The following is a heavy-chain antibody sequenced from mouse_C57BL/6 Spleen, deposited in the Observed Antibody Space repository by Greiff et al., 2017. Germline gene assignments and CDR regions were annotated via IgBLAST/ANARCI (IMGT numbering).Heavy chain of an antibody. CDR2: ISSGGDYI. J-gene: IGHJ2*01. V-gene: IGHV5-9-1*02. CDR3: TRVDLGSYYFDY. D-gene: IGHD1-2*01. Sequence: EVKLQESGEGLVKPGGSLKLSCAASGFTFSSYAMSWVRQTPEKRLEWVAYISSGGDYIYYADTVKGRFTISRDNARNTLYLQMSSLKSEDTAMYYCTRVDLGSYYFDYWGQGTTLTVSS. CDR1: GFTFSSYA.